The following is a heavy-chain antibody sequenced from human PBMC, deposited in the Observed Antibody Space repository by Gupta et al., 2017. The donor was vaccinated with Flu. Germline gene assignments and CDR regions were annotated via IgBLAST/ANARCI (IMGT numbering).Heavy chain of an antibody. CDR2: VYCVAEK. Sequence: HITLHQSGPPLLQPTYTLTLPSTFSGFSLTTSGLCVAWIRPSSGQALDLLALVYCVAEKRYSPTLKSRLTITKKTSKNQVVLTMTNMDPGDTATYYCAQCPTEKSCYRGYFDYWGQGNLVTVSS. V-gene: IGHV2-5*02. CDR3: AQCPTEKSCYRGYFDY. D-gene: IGHD2-2*02. CDR1: GFSLTTSGLC. J-gene: IGHJ4*02.